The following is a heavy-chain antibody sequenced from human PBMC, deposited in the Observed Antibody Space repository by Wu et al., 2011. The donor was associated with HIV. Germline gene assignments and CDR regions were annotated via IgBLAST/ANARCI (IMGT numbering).Heavy chain of an antibody. V-gene: IGHV1-18*01. CDR2: INGYNGNS. CDR1: GKGFPTSI. CDR3: ASVRCHVDHCYFPLLGTAFDI. D-gene: IGHD2-15*01. J-gene: IGHJ3*02. Sequence: EVKKPGASVKVSCKASGKGFPTSIVTWVRQAPGQGLEWLGWINGYNGNSRYRQNFQDRVSMSTDSATTTAYMELRSLRSDDTAVYYCASVRCHVDHCYFPLLGTAFDIWGQGTMVTVSS.